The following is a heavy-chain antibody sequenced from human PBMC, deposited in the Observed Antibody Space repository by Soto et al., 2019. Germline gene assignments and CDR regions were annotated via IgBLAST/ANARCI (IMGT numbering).Heavy chain of an antibody. V-gene: IGHV2-26*01. D-gene: IGHD3-22*01. CDR3: ARILTYYYDSSGYYYPYYFDY. J-gene: IGHJ4*02. CDR2: IFSNDEK. Sequence: KESGPVLVKPTETLTLTCTVSGFSLSHARMGVSWIRQPPGKALEWLAHIFSNDEKSYSTSLKSRLTISKDTSKSQVDLTMTNMDPVDTATYYSARILTYYYDSSGYYYPYYFDYWGQGTLVTVSS. CDR1: GFSLSHARMG.